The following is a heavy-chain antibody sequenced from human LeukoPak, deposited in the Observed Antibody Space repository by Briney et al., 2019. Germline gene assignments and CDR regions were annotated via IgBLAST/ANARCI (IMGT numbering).Heavy chain of an antibody. V-gene: IGHV3-23*01. CDR3: AKGRTAYCSSTSCYTIDY. Sequence: GGSLRLSCAAPGFTFSSYAMTWVRPAPGKGLEWVSGISGSGGSTYYADSVKGRFTISRDNSKNTLYLQMNSLRAEDTAVYYCAKGRTAYCSSTSCYTIDYWGQGTLVTVSS. D-gene: IGHD2-2*02. CDR2: ISGSGGST. J-gene: IGHJ4*02. CDR1: GFTFSSYA.